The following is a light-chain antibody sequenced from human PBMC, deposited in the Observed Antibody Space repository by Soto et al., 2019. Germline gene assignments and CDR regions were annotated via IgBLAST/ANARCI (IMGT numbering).Light chain of an antibody. J-gene: IGKJ2*01. Sequence: EIVMTQSPATLSVSPGERATLYCKASQRISSNLAWYQQKPGQPPRLLIYGASTRASGIPARFSGSGSGTEFTLTISGLQSEDFALYYCQQYNIWPPYTFGQGNKREI. CDR2: GAS. CDR3: QQYNIWPPYT. CDR1: QRISSN. V-gene: IGKV3-15*01.